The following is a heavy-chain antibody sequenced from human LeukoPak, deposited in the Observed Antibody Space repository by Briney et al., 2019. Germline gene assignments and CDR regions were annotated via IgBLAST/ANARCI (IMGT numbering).Heavy chain of an antibody. CDR2: IYYSGST. CDR1: GGSISSSSYY. V-gene: IGHV4-39*01. Sequence: SETLSLTCTVSGGSISSSSYYWGWIRPPPGKGLEWIVSIYYSGSTYYNPSLKSRVTISVDTSKNQFSLKLSSVTAADTAVYYCARPPEYSSHAGTGDYMDVWGKGTTVTVSS. J-gene: IGHJ6*03. CDR3: ARPPEYSSHAGTGDYMDV. D-gene: IGHD6-6*01.